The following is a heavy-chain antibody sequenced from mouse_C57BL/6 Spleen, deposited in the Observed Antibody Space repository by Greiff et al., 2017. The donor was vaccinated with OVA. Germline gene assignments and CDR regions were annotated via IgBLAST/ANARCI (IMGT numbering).Heavy chain of an antibody. CDR2: ISDGGSYT. CDR3: ARAPRWDGGFAY. D-gene: IGHD4-1*01. Sequence: EVMLVESGGGLVKPGGSLKLSCAASGFTFSSYAMSWVRQTPEKRLEWVATISDGGSYTYYPDNVKGRFTISRDNAKNNLYLQMSHLKSEDTAMYYCARAPRWDGGFAYWGQGTLVTVSA. J-gene: IGHJ3*01. V-gene: IGHV5-4*03. CDR1: GFTFSSYA.